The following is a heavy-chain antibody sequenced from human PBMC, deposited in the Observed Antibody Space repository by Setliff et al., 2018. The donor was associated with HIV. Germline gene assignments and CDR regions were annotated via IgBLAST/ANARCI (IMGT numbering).Heavy chain of an antibody. Sequence: ASVKVSCKASGYTFTSYDINWVRQATGQGLEWMGWMNPNSGNTGYAQKFQGRVTITRNTSISTAYMELSSLRSEDTAVYYCARSSYYDVNSPFDYWGQGTRVTVSS. V-gene: IGHV1-8*03. CDR1: GYTFTSYD. CDR3: ARSSYYDVNSPFDY. D-gene: IGHD3-16*01. J-gene: IGHJ4*02. CDR2: MNPNSGNT.